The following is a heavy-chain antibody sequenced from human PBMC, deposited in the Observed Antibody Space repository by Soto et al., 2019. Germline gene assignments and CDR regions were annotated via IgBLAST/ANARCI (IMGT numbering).Heavy chain of an antibody. D-gene: IGHD2-8*01. CDR3: ARDIMGTNYYYYGMDV. Sequence: SETLSLTCTVSGGSISSYYWSWIRQPPGKGLEWIGYIYYSGSTKYNPSHKSRDNITVDTSKNQFSLKLNSVNAEDTAVYYCARDIMGTNYYYYGMDVWGQGTTVTVSS. J-gene: IGHJ6*02. V-gene: IGHV4-59*01. CDR1: GGSISSYY. CDR2: IYYSGST.